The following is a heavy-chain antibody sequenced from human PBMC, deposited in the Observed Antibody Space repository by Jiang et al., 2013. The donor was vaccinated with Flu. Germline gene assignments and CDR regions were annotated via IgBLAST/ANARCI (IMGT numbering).Heavy chain of an antibody. CDR1: GGSISSDNYY. CDR3: ASSARVGPTRGLDY. Sequence: GPGLVKPSQTLSLTCTVSGGSISSDNYYWSWIRQPAGKGLEWIGRIYASGSANYNPSLKSRVTISVDTSKNQFSLKLSSVTAADTAVYYCASSARVGPTRGLDYWGQGTLVTVSS. D-gene: IGHD1-26*01. J-gene: IGHJ4*02. V-gene: IGHV4-61*02. CDR2: IYASGSA.